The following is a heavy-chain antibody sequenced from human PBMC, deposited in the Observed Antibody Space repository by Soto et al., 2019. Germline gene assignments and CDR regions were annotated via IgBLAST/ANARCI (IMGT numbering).Heavy chain of an antibody. Sequence: SETLSLTCTVSGGSISSGGYYWSWIRQHPGKGLEWIGYIYYSGSTYYNPSLKSRVTISVDTSKNQFSLKLSSVTAADTAVYYCARVGGLGIAARYYYYGMDVWGQGTTVTVSS. D-gene: IGHD6-13*01. CDR2: IYYSGST. V-gene: IGHV4-31*03. J-gene: IGHJ6*02. CDR3: ARVGGLGIAARYYYYGMDV. CDR1: GGSISSGGYY.